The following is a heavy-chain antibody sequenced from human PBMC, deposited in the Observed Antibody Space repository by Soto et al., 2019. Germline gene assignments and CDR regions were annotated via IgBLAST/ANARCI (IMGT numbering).Heavy chain of an antibody. CDR2: INPGGST. J-gene: IGHJ6*01. Sequence: ETLSLTCAVSGPSFSGYCWTWVRQPPGKGPEWMGEINPGGSTNYSPSLKSRVTISIDTSKNQVSLTLKSVTAADTAVYYCARGLFKRSARHFYYYGMDVWGQGTSVTVSS. V-gene: IGHV4-34*01. D-gene: IGHD6-6*01. CDR1: GPSFSGYC. CDR3: ARGLFKRSARHFYYYGMDV.